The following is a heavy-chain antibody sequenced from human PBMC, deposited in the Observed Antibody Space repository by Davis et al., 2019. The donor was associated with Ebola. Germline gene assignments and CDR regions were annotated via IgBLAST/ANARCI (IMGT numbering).Heavy chain of an antibody. CDR3: ARAFKWLRLSDYFDY. CDR2: IYYSGST. CDR1: GGSISSGGYY. J-gene: IGHJ4*02. D-gene: IGHD5-12*01. V-gene: IGHV4-31*03. Sequence: PSETLSLTCTVSGGSISSGGYYWSWIRQHPGKGLEWIGYIYYSGSTYYNPSLKSRVTISVDTSKNQFSLKLSSVTAADTAVYYCARAFKWLRLSDYFDYWGQGTLVTVSS.